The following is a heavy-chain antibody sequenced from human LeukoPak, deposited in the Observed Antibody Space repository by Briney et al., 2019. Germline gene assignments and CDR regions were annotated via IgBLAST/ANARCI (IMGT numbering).Heavy chain of an antibody. Sequence: ASVKVSCKASGNTFTNYYMHWVRQAPGQGLEWMGIINPSGGSTSYAQKFQGRVTMTRDTSTSTVYMELSSLRSEDTAVYYCARGRSDGYDLSEFDYWGQGTLVTVSS. CDR2: INPSGGST. D-gene: IGHD5-12*01. CDR3: ARGRSDGYDLSEFDY. J-gene: IGHJ4*02. CDR1: GNTFTNYY. V-gene: IGHV1-46*01.